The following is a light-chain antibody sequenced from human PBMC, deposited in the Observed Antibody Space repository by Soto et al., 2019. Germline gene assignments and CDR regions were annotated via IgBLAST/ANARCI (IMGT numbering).Light chain of an antibody. Sequence: DIQMTQFPSAMSASVGDRVTITCRASQDITNYLVWFQLKPGKVPKRLIYAASSLQSGVPSRFSGSGSGTEFTLTISSLQSEDAAIFFCQQYFQTPYTFGQGTKLEI. V-gene: IGKV1-17*03. J-gene: IGKJ2*01. CDR2: AAS. CDR3: QQYFQTPYT. CDR1: QDITNY.